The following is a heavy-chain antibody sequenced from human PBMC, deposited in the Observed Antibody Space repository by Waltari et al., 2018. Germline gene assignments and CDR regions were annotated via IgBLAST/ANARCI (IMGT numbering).Heavy chain of an antibody. D-gene: IGHD6-19*01. CDR1: GYTFTSYA. CDR2: INAGNGNT. CDR3: AREGKAVADRRYGMDV. V-gene: IGHV1-3*01. J-gene: IGHJ6*02. Sequence: QVQLVQSGAEVKKPGASVKVSCKASGYTFTSYAMHWVRQAPGQRLEWMGWINAGNGNTKYSQKFQGRVTITRDTSASTAYMELSSLRSEDTAVYYCAREGKAVADRRYGMDVWGQGITVTVSS.